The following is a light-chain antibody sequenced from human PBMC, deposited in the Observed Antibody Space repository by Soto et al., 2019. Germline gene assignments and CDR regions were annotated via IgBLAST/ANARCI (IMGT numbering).Light chain of an antibody. CDR2: GAS. V-gene: IGKV3-15*01. J-gene: IGKJ1*01. CDR1: QSVSTN. Sequence: IVMTQSPATMSVSPGERATLSCRASQSVSTNLAWYQQKPGQAPRLLIYGASTSATGIPARFSGGGSGTEFTLPISSLQSEDFAVYYCQHHHNWPPCTFGQGTKVETK. CDR3: QHHHNWPPCT.